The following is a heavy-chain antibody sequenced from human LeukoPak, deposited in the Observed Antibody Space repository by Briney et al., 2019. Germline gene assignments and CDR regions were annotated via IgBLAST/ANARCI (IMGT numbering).Heavy chain of an antibody. J-gene: IGHJ4*02. CDR1: GFTFSSYA. CDR3: ARDGYCSSTGCSAYFFDS. CDR2: ISYDGSNK. D-gene: IGHD2-2*03. V-gene: IGHV3-30-3*01. Sequence: GGSLRLSCAASGFTFSSYAMHWVRQAPGKGLHWVAVISYDGSNKYYADSVKGRFTISRDNSKNTLYLQLNSLRPEDTALYYCARDGYCSSTGCSAYFFDSWGQGTLVTVSP.